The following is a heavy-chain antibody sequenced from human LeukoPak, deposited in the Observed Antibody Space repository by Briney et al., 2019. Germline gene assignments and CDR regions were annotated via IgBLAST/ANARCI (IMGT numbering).Heavy chain of an antibody. V-gene: IGHV4-61*02. Sequence: PSETLSLTCTVSGGSISSGSYYWSWIRQPAGKGLEWIGRIYTSGSTNYNPSLKSRVTISVDTSENQFSLKLSSVTAADTAVYYCASSHRGYYGSGSFDYWGQGTLVTVSS. CDR2: IYTSGST. CDR3: ASSHRGYYGSGSFDY. J-gene: IGHJ4*02. D-gene: IGHD3-10*01. CDR1: GGSISSGSYY.